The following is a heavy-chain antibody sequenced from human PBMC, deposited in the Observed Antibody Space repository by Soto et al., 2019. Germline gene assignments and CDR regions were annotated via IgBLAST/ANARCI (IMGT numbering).Heavy chain of an antibody. D-gene: IGHD4-17*01. CDR1: GGTFSSYT. CDR2: IIPILGIA. V-gene: IGHV1-69*04. CDR3: ARDLSYGETTGFDY. J-gene: IGHJ4*02. Sequence: GASVKVSCKASGGTFSSYTISWVRQAPGQGLEWMGRIIPILGIANYTQKFQGRVTITADKSTSTAYMELSSLRSEDTAVYYCARDLSYGETTGFDYWGQGTLVTVSS.